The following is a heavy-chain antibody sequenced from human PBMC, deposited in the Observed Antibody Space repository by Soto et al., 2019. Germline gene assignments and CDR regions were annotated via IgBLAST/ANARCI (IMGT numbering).Heavy chain of an antibody. CDR2: SYSGGST. Sequence: EVQLVESGGGLVQPGGSLRLLCAVSGFTVSSNYMSWVRQAPGKGLEWVSVSYSGGSTYYADSLKGRFTISRDNSKTTLYLEMNSLRAEDTAVYYCARDPYYWGQGSLVTVSS. CDR3: ARDPYY. CDR1: GFTVSSNY. J-gene: IGHJ4*02. V-gene: IGHV3-66*01.